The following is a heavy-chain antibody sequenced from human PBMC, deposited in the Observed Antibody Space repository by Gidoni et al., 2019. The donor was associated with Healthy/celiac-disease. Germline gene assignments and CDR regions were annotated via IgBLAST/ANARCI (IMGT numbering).Heavy chain of an antibody. CDR3: AGEDYSIYGLCFDP. Sequence: QVQLVESGGGVVQTGRSLRLACAAPGVTFSSYGMHWVRQAPGKGPEVVAFICNDVGNNDYADSLTGRFTISRDNSKNTLYLRMIGLRAEDTAVYYCAGEDYSIYGLCFDPWVQGTLVTVSS. J-gene: IGHJ5*02. V-gene: IGHV3-33*01. CDR2: ICNDVGNN. D-gene: IGHD4-4*01. CDR1: GVTFSSYG.